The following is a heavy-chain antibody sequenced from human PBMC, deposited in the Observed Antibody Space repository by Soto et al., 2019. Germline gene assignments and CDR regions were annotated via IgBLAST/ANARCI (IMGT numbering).Heavy chain of an antibody. V-gene: IGHV3-23*01. J-gene: IGHJ4*02. CDR3: AKPYYAAKAAHFDY. D-gene: IGHD2-15*01. CDR1: GFTFSIYA. CDR2: ISGSGGST. Sequence: PGGSLRLSCAASGFTFSIYAMNWVRQAPGKGLEWVSGISGSGGSTYYADSVKGRFTISRDNSKNTLYLQMNSLRAEDTAVYYCAKPYYAAKAAHFDYWRQGTLVTVSS.